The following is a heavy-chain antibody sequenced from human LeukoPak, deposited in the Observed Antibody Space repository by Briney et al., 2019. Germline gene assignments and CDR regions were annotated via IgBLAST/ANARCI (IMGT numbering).Heavy chain of an antibody. J-gene: IGHJ4*02. V-gene: IGHV4-59*01. CDR2: IYYSGST. D-gene: IGHD6-19*01. CDR3: ARGEPAFSSGWYTYYFDY. CDR1: GGSFSGYY. Sequence: SETLSLTCAVYGGSFSGYYWSWIRQPPGKGLEWIGYIYYSGSTNYNPSLKSRVTISVDTSKNQFSLKLSSVTAADTAVYYCARGEPAFSSGWYTYYFDYWGQGTLVTVSS.